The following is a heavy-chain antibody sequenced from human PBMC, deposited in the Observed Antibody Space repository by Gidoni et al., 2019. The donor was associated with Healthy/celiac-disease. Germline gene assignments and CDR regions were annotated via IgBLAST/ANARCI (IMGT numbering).Heavy chain of an antibody. V-gene: IGHV4-34*01. J-gene: IGHJ4*02. Sequence: QLQLQQWGAGLLQPSETLSLTCAVYGGSFSGYYWSWIRQPPGKVLEWIGEINHSGSTNYNPSLKSRVTISVDTSKNQFSLKLSSVTAADTAVYYCARESGLYYYGSGKYYFDYWGQGTLVTVSS. CDR1: GGSFSGYY. D-gene: IGHD3-10*01. CDR2: INHSGST. CDR3: ARESGLYYYGSGKYYFDY.